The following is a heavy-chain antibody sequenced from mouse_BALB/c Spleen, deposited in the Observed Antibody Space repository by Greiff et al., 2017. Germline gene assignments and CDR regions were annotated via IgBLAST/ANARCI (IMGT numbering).Heavy chain of an antibody. CDR1: GFTFSSYT. CDR2: ISNGGGST. D-gene: IGHD4-1*01. CDR3: ARDWDSIMDY. V-gene: IGHV5-12-2*01. J-gene: IGHJ4*01. Sequence: EVKLMESGGGLVQPGGSLKLSCAASGFTFSSYTMSWVRQTPEKRLEWVAYISNGGGSTYYPDTVKGRFTISRDNAKNTLYLEMSSLRSEDTAMYYCARDWDSIMDYWGQGTSVTVSS.